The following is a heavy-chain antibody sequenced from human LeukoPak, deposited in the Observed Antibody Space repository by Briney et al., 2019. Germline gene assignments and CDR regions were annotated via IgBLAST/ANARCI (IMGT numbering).Heavy chain of an antibody. CDR1: GFTFSSHW. CDR2: IKEDGTRK. J-gene: IGHJ4*02. Sequence: GGSLRLSCAASGFTFSSHWMTWVRQAPGKGLEWVANIKEDGTRKNYMDSVKGRFTISRDNAKNSLYLQMNSLRAEDTAVYYCARARAVDYWGQGTLVTVSS. CDR3: ARARAVDY. V-gene: IGHV3-7*03. D-gene: IGHD6-19*01.